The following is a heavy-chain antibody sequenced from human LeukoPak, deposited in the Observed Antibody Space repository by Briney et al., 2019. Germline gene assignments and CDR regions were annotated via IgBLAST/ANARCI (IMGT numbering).Heavy chain of an antibody. D-gene: IGHD5-18*01. J-gene: IGHJ3*02. Sequence: ASVKVSCKASRFTFISSGMQWVRQARRQRLEWIGWIVVGSGNTNYAQKFQERVTITRDMSTSTAYMELSSLRSEDTAVYYCAAPRRGPHTLMDPRDAFDIWGQGTMVTVSS. CDR3: AAPRRGPHTLMDPRDAFDI. CDR1: RFTFISSG. V-gene: IGHV1-58*02. CDR2: IVVGSGNT.